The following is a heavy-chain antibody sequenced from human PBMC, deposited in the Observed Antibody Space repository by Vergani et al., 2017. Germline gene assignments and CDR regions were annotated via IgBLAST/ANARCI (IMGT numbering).Heavy chain of an antibody. CDR1: EYSFGNYW. CDR2: IYPADSDT. J-gene: IGHJ4*02. Sequence: EVELVQSGPEMRKPGESLKIPCKVSEYSFGNYWMGWVRQMPGKGLEWMGIIYPADSDTRYSPSFQGQVTISADKSISTAFLQWDSLKASDTALYYCARHTTYTDSWGQGTLVTVSS. V-gene: IGHV5-51*01. CDR3: ARHTTYTDS. D-gene: IGHD1-1*01.